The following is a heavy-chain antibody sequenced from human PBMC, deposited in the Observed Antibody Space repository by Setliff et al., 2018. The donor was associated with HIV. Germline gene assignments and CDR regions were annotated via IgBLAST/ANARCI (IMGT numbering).Heavy chain of an antibody. CDR1: GGSISGFY. Sequence: SETLSLTCTVSGGSISGFYWNWIRQSAGKGLEWIGSVYHRGKTYYNPSLKSRVTMSADTSKNQISLMLRSMTAADTAVYYCAKHDFGEGSCFDPWGRGSLVTVSS. CDR3: AKHDFGEGSCFDP. J-gene: IGHJ5*02. D-gene: IGHD3-16*01. V-gene: IGHV4-59*04. CDR2: VYHRGKT.